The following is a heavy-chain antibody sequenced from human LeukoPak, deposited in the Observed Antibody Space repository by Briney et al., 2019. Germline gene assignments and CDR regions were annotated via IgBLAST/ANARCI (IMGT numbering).Heavy chain of an antibody. CDR3: ANVVSGSPIDY. CDR2: INPNSGGT. CDR1: GYTFTGYY. Sequence: ASVKVSCKASGYTFTGYYMHWARQAPGQGLEWMGWINPNSGGTSYAQKFQGRVTMTRDTSISTAYMELSRLRSDDTAVYYCANVVSGSPIDYWGQGTLVTVSS. D-gene: IGHD1-26*01. J-gene: IGHJ4*02. V-gene: IGHV1-2*02.